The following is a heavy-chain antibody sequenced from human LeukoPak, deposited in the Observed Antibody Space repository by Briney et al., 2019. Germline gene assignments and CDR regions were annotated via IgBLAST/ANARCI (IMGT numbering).Heavy chain of an antibody. D-gene: IGHD3-9*01. Sequence: PGGSLRLSCAVSGFTAKNSYMSWIRQAPGKGLEWVSVIYSGGRTQYAESVKGRFTISRDNSKNTLFLQMNNLRGEDTAVYYCAREQVYDILTDYYKHAFDIWGQGTMVTVSS. V-gene: IGHV3-66*01. CDR1: GFTAKNSY. CDR2: IYSGGRT. J-gene: IGHJ3*02. CDR3: AREQVYDILTDYYKHAFDI.